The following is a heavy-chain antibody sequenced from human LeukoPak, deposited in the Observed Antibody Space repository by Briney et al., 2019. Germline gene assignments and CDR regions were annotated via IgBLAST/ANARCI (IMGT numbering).Heavy chain of an antibody. CDR1: GFTFNTYT. Sequence: GGSLRLSCAASGFTFNTYTMNWVRQAPGKGLEWVAVISYDGSNKYYADSVKGRFTISRDNSKNTLYLQMNSLRAEDTAVYYCARELRGPNDYWGQGTLVTVSS. CDR2: ISYDGSNK. D-gene: IGHD5-12*01. J-gene: IGHJ4*02. CDR3: ARELRGPNDY. V-gene: IGHV3-30-3*01.